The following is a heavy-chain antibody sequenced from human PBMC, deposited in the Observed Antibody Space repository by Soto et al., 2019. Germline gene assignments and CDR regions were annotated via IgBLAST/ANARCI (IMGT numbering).Heavy chain of an antibody. CDR1: GFTFSNYP. V-gene: IGHV3-23*01. CDR2: ISGSGGRS. CDR3: AKAYFVWSSEQPYYFDY. J-gene: IGHJ4*02. Sequence: EVQLLDSGGGLVQPGASLRLSCAASGFTFSNYPMTWVRQGPGKGLEWVSGISGSGGRSYYADSVKGRFTISRDNSKSTLYLQMNSLRAEDTAVYYCAKAYFVWSSEQPYYFDYWGQGTLVTVSS. D-gene: IGHD3-16*01.